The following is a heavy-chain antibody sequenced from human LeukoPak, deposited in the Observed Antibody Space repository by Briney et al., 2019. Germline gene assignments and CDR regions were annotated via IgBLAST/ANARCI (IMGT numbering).Heavy chain of an antibody. D-gene: IGHD1-26*01. CDR3: AKSGSGSYYYYFDY. J-gene: IGHJ4*02. CDR2: ISGSGGST. V-gene: IGHV3-23*01. CDR1: GFTFSSYG. Sequence: GGSLRLSCAASGFTFSSYGMSWVRQAPGKGLEWVSAISGSGGSTYYADSVKGRFTISRDNSKNTLYLQMTSLRAEDTAVYYCAKSGSGSYYYYFDYWGQGTLVTVSS.